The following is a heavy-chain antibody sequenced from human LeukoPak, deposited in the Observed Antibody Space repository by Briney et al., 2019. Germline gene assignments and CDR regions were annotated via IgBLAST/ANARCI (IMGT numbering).Heavy chain of an antibody. CDR1: GGTFSSYA. V-gene: IGHV1-69*05. Sequence: VASVKVSCKASGGTFSSYAISWVRQAPGQGLEWMGGIIPIFGTANYAQKFQGRVTITTDESTNTAYMELSSLRSEDTAVYYCARGTTGTTWWFDPWGQGTLVTVSS. CDR3: ARGTTGTTWWFDP. CDR2: IIPIFGTA. J-gene: IGHJ5*02. D-gene: IGHD1-1*01.